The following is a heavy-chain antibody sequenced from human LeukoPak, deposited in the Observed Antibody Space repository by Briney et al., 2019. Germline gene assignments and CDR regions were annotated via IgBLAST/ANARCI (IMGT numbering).Heavy chain of an antibody. CDR2: IGGSGAIT. V-gene: IGHV3-23*01. CDR3: ATPFNSGWYCY. Sequence: GGSLRLSCAASGFTFSDYYMSWVRQAPGKGLEWVSIIGGSGAITYYADSVKGRFTISRDNFKNTLYLQMNSLRAEDTAIYYCATPFNSGWYCYWGQGTLVTVSS. D-gene: IGHD6-19*01. CDR1: GFTFSDYY. J-gene: IGHJ4*02.